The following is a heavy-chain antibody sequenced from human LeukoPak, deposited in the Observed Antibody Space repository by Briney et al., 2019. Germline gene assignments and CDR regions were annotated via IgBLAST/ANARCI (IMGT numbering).Heavy chain of an antibody. Sequence: GGSLRLSCAASGFTFNNYGMHWVRQAPGKGLEWVAVISYDGSNKYYADSVKGRFTISRDNAKNSVFLQMDSLRAGDTAVYYCARAVGGDNDLWGQGTLVTVSS. V-gene: IGHV3-33*05. CDR2: ISYDGSNK. D-gene: IGHD4-17*01. J-gene: IGHJ4*02. CDR3: ARAVGGDNDL. CDR1: GFTFNNYG.